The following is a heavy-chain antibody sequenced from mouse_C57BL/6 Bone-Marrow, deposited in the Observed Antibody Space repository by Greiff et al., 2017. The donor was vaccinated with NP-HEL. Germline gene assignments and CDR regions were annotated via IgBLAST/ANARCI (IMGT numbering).Heavy chain of an antibody. Sequence: VKLMESGPGLVAPSQSLSITCTVSGFSLTSYGVHWVRQPPGKGLEWLVVIWSDGSTTYNSALKSRLSISKDNSKSQVFLKMNSLQTDDTAMYYCARQRVTTYYAMDYWGQGTSVTVSS. J-gene: IGHJ4*01. CDR1: GFSLTSYG. CDR2: IWSDGST. D-gene: IGHD2-2*01. V-gene: IGHV2-6-1*01. CDR3: ARQRVTTYYAMDY.